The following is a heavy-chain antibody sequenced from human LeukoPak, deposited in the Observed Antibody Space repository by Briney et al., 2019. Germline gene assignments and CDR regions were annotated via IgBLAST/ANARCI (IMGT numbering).Heavy chain of an antibody. D-gene: IGHD2-2*01. CDR3: ASVRKGYCSSTSCYAKGYYYYYMDV. Sequence: SSQTLSLTCAVSGGSISSSSYSWSWIRQPPGKGLEWIGYIYYSGSTNYNPSLKSRVTISVDTSKNQFSLKLSSVTAADTAVYYCASVRKGYCSSTSCYAKGYYYYYMDVWGKGTTVTISS. V-gene: IGHV4-30-4*07. CDR2: IYYSGST. J-gene: IGHJ6*03. CDR1: GGSISSSSYS.